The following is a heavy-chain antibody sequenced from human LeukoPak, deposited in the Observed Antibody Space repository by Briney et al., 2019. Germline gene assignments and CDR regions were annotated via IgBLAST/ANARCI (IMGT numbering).Heavy chain of an antibody. V-gene: IGHV3-21*01. D-gene: IGHD5-24*01. J-gene: IGHJ4*02. CDR1: GFTFSSYS. CDR3: ARDQSKRWLQKYYFDY. Sequence: GGSLRLSCAASGFTFSSYSMNWVRLAPGKGLEWVSSISSSSSYIYYADSVKGRFTISRDNAKNSLYLQMNSLRAEDTAVYYCARDQSKRWLQKYYFDYWGQGTLVTVSS. CDR2: ISSSSSYI.